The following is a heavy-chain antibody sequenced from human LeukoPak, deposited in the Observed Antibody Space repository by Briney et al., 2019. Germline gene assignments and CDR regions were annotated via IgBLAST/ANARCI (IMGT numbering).Heavy chain of an antibody. CDR3: ASSYDSSGYYPDY. J-gene: IGHJ4*02. V-gene: IGHV1-46*01. CDR2: INPSGGST. Sequence: GASVKVSCKASGYSFTSNYMHWVRQAPGQGLEWMGIINPSGGSTSYAQKFQGRVTMTRDMSTSTVYMELSSLRSEDTAVYYCASSYDSSGYYPDYWGQGTLVTVSS. D-gene: IGHD3-22*01. CDR1: GYSFTSNY.